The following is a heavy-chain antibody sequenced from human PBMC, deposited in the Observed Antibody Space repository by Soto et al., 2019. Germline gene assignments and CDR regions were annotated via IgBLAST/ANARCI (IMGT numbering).Heavy chain of an antibody. V-gene: IGHV4-59*01. Sequence: LQGSVPGLGKASETLSLACSFSFRPMPGYYWRWVRQPPGKGLEWIANIFYNGGANYNPSLRSRVTISVDKSKNSFSLRLTSVTPADTAVYYCARDGDHDYFYGMDIWGQGTTVTVS. D-gene: IGHD7-27*01. CDR2: IFYNGGA. CDR1: FRPMPGYY. CDR3: ARDGDHDYFYGMDI. J-gene: IGHJ6*02.